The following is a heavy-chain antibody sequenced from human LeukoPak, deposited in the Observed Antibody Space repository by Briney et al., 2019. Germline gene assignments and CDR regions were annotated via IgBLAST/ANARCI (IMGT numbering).Heavy chain of an antibody. CDR2: INSDGSST. V-gene: IGHV3-74*01. J-gene: IGHJ6*02. Sequence: PGGSLRLSCAASGFTFSSYWMHWVRQAPGKGLVWVSRINSDGSSTSYADSVKGRFTISRDNAKNTLYLQMNSLRAEDTAVYYCAKVSPRYYYGSGSGTGMDVWGQGTTVTVSS. CDR1: GFTFSSYW. D-gene: IGHD3-10*01. CDR3: AKVSPRYYYGSGSGTGMDV.